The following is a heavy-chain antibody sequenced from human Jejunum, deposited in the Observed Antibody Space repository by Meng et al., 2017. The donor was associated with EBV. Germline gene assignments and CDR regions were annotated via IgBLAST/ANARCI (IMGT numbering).Heavy chain of an antibody. D-gene: IGHD1-26*01. V-gene: IGHV4-34*01. CDR1: GGSFGNFY. CDR3: AGGKYVAWEVLYA. CDR2: INHSGRT. Sequence: QVQLQQWGAGLLKSSETLSRTGGVYGGSFGNFYWSWIRQPPGKGLEWIGEINHSGRTNYDPSLKSRVSISLDTSKNQFSLKLNSVTAADTAVYYCAGGKYVAWEVLYAWGQGTLVTVSS. J-gene: IGHJ5*02.